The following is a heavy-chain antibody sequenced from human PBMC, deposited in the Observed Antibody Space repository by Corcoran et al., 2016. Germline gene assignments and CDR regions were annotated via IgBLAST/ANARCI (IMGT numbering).Heavy chain of an antibody. CDR3: AGYCSGGGGYVREGDALDI. J-gene: IGHJ3*02. CDR2: MNPNSGNT. CDR1: GYTFTSYD. Sequence: QVQLVQSGAEVKKPGASVKVSCKASGYTFTSYDINWVRQATGQGLEWMGWMNPNSGNTGYAQKFQGRVTMTRSTSISTAYMELSSLRSEDTAGYSVAGYCSGGGGYVREGDALDIWGQGTMVTVSS. V-gene: IGHV1-8*01. D-gene: IGHD2-15*01.